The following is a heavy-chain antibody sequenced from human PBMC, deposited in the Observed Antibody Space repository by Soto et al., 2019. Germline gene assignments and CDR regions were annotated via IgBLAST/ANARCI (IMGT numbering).Heavy chain of an antibody. D-gene: IGHD6-13*01. CDR3: ARGFPVAAAGTHFDY. CDR2: INHGVTT. J-gene: IGHJ4*02. Sequence: PSETLSLTCAVYGGSFSGYYWSWIRQPPGKGLEWIGEINHGVTTNYNPSLKSRVTISVDTSKNQFSLKLSSVTAADTALYYCARGFPVAAAGTHFDYWGQGTLVTVSS. V-gene: IGHV4-34*01. CDR1: GGSFSGYY.